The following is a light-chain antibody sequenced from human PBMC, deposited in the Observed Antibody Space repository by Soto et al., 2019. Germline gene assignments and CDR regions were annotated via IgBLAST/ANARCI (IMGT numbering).Light chain of an antibody. CDR1: QSISNW. Sequence: DIQMTQPPSTLPASLGDRVTITCGASQSISNWLAWYQQKPGKAPKLLIYDASSLESGVPSRFSGSGSGTEFTLTISSLQPDDFATYYCQQYNSYSEAFGQGTKVDIK. CDR2: DAS. CDR3: QQYNSYSEA. J-gene: IGKJ1*01. V-gene: IGKV1-5*01.